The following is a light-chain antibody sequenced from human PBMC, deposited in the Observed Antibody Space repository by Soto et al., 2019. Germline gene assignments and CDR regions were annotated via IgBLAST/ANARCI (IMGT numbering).Light chain of an antibody. CDR3: QQYYSTPLT. V-gene: IGKV4-1*01. J-gene: IGKJ4*01. CDR1: QSVLYSSNNKNY. CDR2: WAS. Sequence: DIVMTQSPDSLAVSLGERAPINCKSSQSVLYSSNNKNYLAWYQQKPGQPPKLLIYWASTRESGVPDRFSGSGSGTDFTLTISSLQAEEVAVYYCQQYYSTPLTFGGGTKVEIK.